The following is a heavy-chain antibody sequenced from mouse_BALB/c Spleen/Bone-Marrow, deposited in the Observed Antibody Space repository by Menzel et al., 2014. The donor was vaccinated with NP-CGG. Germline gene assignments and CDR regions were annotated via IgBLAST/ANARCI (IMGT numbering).Heavy chain of an antibody. CDR2: INPDSSTI. CDR1: GFDFSRYW. D-gene: IGHD1-1*01. CDR3: ARQGYYGYSDY. Sequence: EVQLQESGSGRVQPGGSLKLSCAASGFDFSRYWMSWVRQAPGKGLEWIGEINPDSSTINYTPSLKDKFIISRDNAKNTLYLQMSKVRSEDTALYYCARQGYYGYSDYWGQGTTLTVSS. J-gene: IGHJ2*01. V-gene: IGHV4-1*02.